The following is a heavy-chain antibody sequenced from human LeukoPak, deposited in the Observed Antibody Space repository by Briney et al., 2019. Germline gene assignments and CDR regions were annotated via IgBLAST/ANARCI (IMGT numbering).Heavy chain of an antibody. Sequence: PGGSLRLSCAASGFSFSSYSMNWVRQAPGKGLEWVSSISSGSSYIYYADSVKGRFTISRDNAKNSLYLQMNSLRAEDTAVYYCARDDGYNNPTHFDYWGQGTLVTVSS. D-gene: IGHD5-24*01. V-gene: IGHV3-21*01. CDR1: GFSFSSYS. CDR2: ISSGSSYI. J-gene: IGHJ4*02. CDR3: ARDDGYNNPTHFDY.